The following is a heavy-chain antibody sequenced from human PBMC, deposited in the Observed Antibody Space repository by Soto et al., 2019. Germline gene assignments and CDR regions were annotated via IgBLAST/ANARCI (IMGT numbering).Heavy chain of an antibody. J-gene: IGHJ4*02. CDR1: GGSISSGGYS. CDR3: ARASTTVTTLDY. V-gene: IGHV4-30-2*01. D-gene: IGHD4-17*01. CDR2: IYHSGST. Sequence: SETLSLTCAVSGGSISSGGYSWSWIRPPPGKGLEWIGYIYHSGSTYYNPSLKSRVTISVDRSKNQFSLKLSSVTAADTAVYYCARASTTVTTLDYWGQGTLVTVSS.